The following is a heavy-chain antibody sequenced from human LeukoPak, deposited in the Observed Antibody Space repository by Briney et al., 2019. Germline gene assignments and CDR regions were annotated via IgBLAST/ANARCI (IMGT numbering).Heavy chain of an antibody. J-gene: IGHJ4*02. Sequence: GGSLRLSCAASGFTFSNYWMHWVRQAPGKGLEWVAYIKKTGSETYYVDSVKGRFTITRDNTRNSLFLQMYNLRVEDTAVYFCAREDGYCSGGDCYSYFDSWGQGTLVTVSS. CDR1: GFTFSNYW. CDR3: AREDGYCSGGDCYSYFDS. V-gene: IGHV3-7*01. D-gene: IGHD2-15*01. CDR2: IKKTGSET.